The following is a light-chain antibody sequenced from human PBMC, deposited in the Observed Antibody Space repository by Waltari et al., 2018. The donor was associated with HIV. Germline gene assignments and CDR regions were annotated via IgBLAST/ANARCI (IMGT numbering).Light chain of an antibody. CDR3: YSYAGSKGV. CDR1: SSDFGDYNY. V-gene: IGLV2-8*01. Sequence: QSALTQPPSASGSPGQSVTISCTGTSSDFGDYNYVSWYQQHPGQAPKVMIYEVTRRPSGFPDRFSGSKSGNTASLTVSGRQAEDEADYYCYSYAGSKGVFGTGTKVTVL. J-gene: IGLJ1*01. CDR2: EVT.